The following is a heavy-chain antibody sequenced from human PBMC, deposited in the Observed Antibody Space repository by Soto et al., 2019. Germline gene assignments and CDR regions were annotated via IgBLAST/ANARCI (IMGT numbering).Heavy chain of an antibody. CDR2: VHNSGST. D-gene: IGHD4-17*01. J-gene: IGHJ4*02. CDR3: ARGGYGDAFDF. Sequence: ASETLSLTCTVSGGSVSSGSYYWSWTRQPPGKGLEWIGFVHNSGSTSYNSSLKNRVTISLDTSKRQFSLKLSSVTAADTAVYYCARGGYGDAFDFWGQGTLVTVSS. V-gene: IGHV4-61*01. CDR1: GGSVSSGSYY.